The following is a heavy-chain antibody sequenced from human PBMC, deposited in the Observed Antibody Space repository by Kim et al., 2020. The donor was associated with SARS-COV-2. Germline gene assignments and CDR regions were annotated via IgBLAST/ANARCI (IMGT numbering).Heavy chain of an antibody. J-gene: IGHJ5*02. Sequence: SETLSLTCTVSGGSISSYYWSWIRQPPGKGLEWIGYIYYSGSTNYNPSLKSRVTISVDTSKNQFSLKLSSVTAADTAVYYCARDNIVVVPAGIPSVQNWFDPWGQGTLVTVSS. CDR3: ARDNIVVVPAGIPSVQNWFDP. D-gene: IGHD2-2*01. CDR2: IYYSGST. CDR1: GGSISSYY. V-gene: IGHV4-59*01.